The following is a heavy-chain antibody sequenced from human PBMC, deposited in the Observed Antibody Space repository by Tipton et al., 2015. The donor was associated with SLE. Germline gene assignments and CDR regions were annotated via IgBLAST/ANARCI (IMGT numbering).Heavy chain of an antibody. V-gene: IGHV1-18*01. J-gene: IGHJ6*02. D-gene: IGHD3-9*01. CDR3: ARADVRYFDRLSAADV. Sequence: QLVQSGAEVKKPGASMKVSCKASGYTFPTFGITWVRQAPGQGLEWMGWINTYNGNTNYAQKLQDRVTMTTDTSTSTAYMELRSLSSDDTAVYYCARADVRYFDRLSAADVWGQGTTVTVSS. CDR1: GYTFPTFG. CDR2: INTYNGNT.